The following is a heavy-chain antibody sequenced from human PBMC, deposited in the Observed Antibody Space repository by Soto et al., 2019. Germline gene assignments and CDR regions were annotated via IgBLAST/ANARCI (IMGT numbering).Heavy chain of an antibody. V-gene: IGHV1-24*01. CDR1: GYTLIELS. D-gene: IGHD4-17*01. CDR3: ATAATVARAIDWFDP. Sequence: ASVKVSCKVSGYTLIELSMHWVRQAPGKGLEWMGGFDPGHGDTIYAQKFQGRVTMTEDTSTDTAYMELSSLRSEDTAVYYCATAATVARAIDWFDPWGQGTPVTVSS. J-gene: IGHJ5*02. CDR2: FDPGHGDT.